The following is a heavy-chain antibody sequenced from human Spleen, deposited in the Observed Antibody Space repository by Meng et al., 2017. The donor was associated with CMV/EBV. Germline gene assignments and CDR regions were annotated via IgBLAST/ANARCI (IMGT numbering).Heavy chain of an antibody. Sequence: ASVKVSCKASGYTFTGYYMHWVRQAPGQGLEWMGWINANSGDTNYAVNFQGRVTMTRDTSITTAYMELSRLRSDDTAVYYCARDAGTIAVSGIGDYWGQGTLVTVSS. J-gene: IGHJ4*02. CDR2: INANSGDT. D-gene: IGHD6-19*01. CDR3: ARDAGTIAVSGIGDY. CDR1: GYTFTGYY. V-gene: IGHV1-2*02.